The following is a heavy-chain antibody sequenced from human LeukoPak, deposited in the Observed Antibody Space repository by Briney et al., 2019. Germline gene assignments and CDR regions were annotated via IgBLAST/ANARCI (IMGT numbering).Heavy chain of an antibody. Sequence: SETLSLTCAVSGGSFSDYYWSWIRQPPGKGLEWIGEINHGGDTNYNSSLQSRVTLSVDTSRNQFSLILSSVAAADTAVYYCASNEYPVQAFDIWGQGTMVTVSS. D-gene: IGHD1-1*01. CDR3: ASNEYPVQAFDI. CDR2: INHGGDT. V-gene: IGHV4-34*01. CDR1: GGSFSDYY. J-gene: IGHJ3*02.